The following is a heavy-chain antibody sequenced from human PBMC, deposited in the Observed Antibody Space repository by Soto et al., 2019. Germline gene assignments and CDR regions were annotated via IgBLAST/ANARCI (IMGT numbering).Heavy chain of an antibody. CDR3: EGERGYGDYASGY. CDR2: ISAYNGNT. D-gene: IGHD4-17*01. J-gene: IGHJ4*02. CDR1: GYTFTSYG. V-gene: IGHV1-18*01. Sequence: QVQLVQSGAEVKKPGASVKVSCKASGYTFTSYGISWVRQAPGQGLEWMGWISAYNGNTNYAQKLQGRVTITTDTSTSTAYMERRSLRSDDPAVYYCEGERGYGDYASGYWGQGTLVTVSS.